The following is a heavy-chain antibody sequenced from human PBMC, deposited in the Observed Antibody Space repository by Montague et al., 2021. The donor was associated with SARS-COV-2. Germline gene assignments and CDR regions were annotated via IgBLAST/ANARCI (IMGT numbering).Heavy chain of an antibody. CDR2: INYSGTT. J-gene: IGHJ4*02. CDR3: ARHWGIAAAGN. D-gene: IGHD6-13*01. CDR1: GGSITDRTYY. Sequence: SETLSLTCSVSGGSITDRTYYWGCIRQSPGKGLEWIGAINYSGTTYYSPSLKSRVTISLDTAKNRFSLKMTSVTAVDTAVYYCARHWGIAAAGNWGQGTLVTVSS. V-gene: IGHV4-39*01.